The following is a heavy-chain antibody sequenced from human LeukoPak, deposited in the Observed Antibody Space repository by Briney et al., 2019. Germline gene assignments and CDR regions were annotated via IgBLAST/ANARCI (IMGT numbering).Heavy chain of an antibody. CDR2: IYYSGNT. J-gene: IGHJ4*02. CDR1: GGSISSTTYY. CDR3: ARENPSGYYNRPIDY. D-gene: IGHD3-22*01. Sequence: SETLSLTCIVSGGSISSTTYYWGWIRQPPGKRLEWIGSIYYSGNTYYNPSLKSRVTISIDTSKNQFSLKLSSVTAADTAIYYCARENPSGYYNRPIDYWGQGTLVTVSS. V-gene: IGHV4-39*07.